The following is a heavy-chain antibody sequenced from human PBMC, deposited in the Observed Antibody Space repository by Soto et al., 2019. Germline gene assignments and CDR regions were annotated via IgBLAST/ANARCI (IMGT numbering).Heavy chain of an antibody. CDR3: ATKAYCGGDCYPYYYHYYMDV. J-gene: IGHJ6*03. D-gene: IGHD2-21*01. CDR1: GYTFTSYD. V-gene: IGHV1-8*01. CDR2: MNPNSGNT. Sequence: ASVKVSCKASGYTFTSYDINWVRQATGQGLEWMGWMNPNSGNTGYAQKFQGRVTMTRNTSISTAYMELSSLRSEDTAVYYCATKAYCGGDCYPYYYHYYMDVWSKGTKVTVSS.